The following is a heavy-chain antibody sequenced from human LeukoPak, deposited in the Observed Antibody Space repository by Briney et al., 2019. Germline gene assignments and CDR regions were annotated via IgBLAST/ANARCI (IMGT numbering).Heavy chain of an antibody. CDR2: FDPEDGET. D-gene: IGHD5-12*01. CDR3: ATTPEMATNSFDY. Sequence: ASAKVSCKVSGYTLTELSMHWVRQAPGKGLEWMGGFDPEDGETIYAQKFQGRVTMTEDTSTDTAYMELSSLRSEDTAVYYCATTPEMATNSFDYWGQGTLVTVSS. J-gene: IGHJ4*02. CDR1: GYTLTELS. V-gene: IGHV1-24*01.